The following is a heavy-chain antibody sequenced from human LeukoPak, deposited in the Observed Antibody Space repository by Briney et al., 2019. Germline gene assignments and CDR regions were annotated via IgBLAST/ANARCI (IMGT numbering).Heavy chain of an antibody. J-gene: IGHJ4*02. CDR3: ARGTTMTGGDFDY. Sequence: GGSLRLSCAASGFAFSDYYMNWVRQAPGKGLEWVSCISTGSSYIYYADSVKGRFTISRDNAKNPLYLQMNSLRVEDTAVYYCARGTTMTGGDFDYWGQGTLVTVSS. CDR1: GFAFSDYY. D-gene: IGHD4-17*01. CDR2: ISTGSSYI. V-gene: IGHV3-21*01.